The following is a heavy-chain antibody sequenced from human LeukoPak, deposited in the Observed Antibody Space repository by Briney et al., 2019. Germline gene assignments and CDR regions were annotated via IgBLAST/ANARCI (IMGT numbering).Heavy chain of an antibody. Sequence: SETLSLTCTVSGGSISSSSYYWGWIRQPPGKGLEWIGSIYYSGSTYYNPSLKSRVTISVDTSKNQFSLKLSSVTAADTAVYYCARDGAATMPNAFDIWGQGTMVTVSS. CDR3: ARDGAATMPNAFDI. D-gene: IGHD6-13*01. J-gene: IGHJ3*02. CDR2: IYYSGST. V-gene: IGHV4-39*07. CDR1: GGSISSSSYY.